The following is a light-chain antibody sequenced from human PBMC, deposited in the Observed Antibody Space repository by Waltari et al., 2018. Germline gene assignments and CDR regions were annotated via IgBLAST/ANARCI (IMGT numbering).Light chain of an antibody. CDR2: GAS. V-gene: IGKV3-20*01. CDR1: QSVSSSY. Sequence: EIVLQQSPGTLSLSPGERATLACRASQSVSSSYLAWYQQKPGQAPRLLIYGASSRATGIPDRFSGSGSGTDFTLTISRLEPEDFAVYYCQQYGSSPGITFGPGTKVDIK. J-gene: IGKJ3*01. CDR3: QQYGSSPGIT.